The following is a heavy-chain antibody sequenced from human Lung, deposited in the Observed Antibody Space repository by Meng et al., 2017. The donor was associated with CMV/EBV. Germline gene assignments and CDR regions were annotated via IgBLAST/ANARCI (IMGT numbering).Heavy chain of an antibody. J-gene: IGHJ6*02. V-gene: IGHV1-69*05. CDR2: IIPIFGTA. Sequence: SVKVSXKASGGTFSSYAISWVRQAPGQGLEWMGGIIPIFGTANYAQKFQGRVTITTDESTSTAYMELSSLRSEDTAVYYCASKAGVVPAAIPVYYYYGMDVWGQGNXVXVSS. D-gene: IGHD2-2*02. CDR1: GGTFSSYA. CDR3: ASKAGVVPAAIPVYYYYGMDV.